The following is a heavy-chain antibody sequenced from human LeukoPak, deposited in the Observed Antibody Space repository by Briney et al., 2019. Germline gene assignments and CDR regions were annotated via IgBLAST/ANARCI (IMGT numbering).Heavy chain of an antibody. CDR2: INPNSGGT. J-gene: IGHJ5*02. V-gene: IGHV1-2*02. CDR3: ARDSLPWYCYDSSGYYLNWFDP. CDR1: GYTFTGYY. Sequence: ASVKVSCKASGYTFTGYYMHWVRQAPGQGLEWMGWINPNSGGTNYAQKFQGRVTMTRDTSISTAYMELSRLRSDDTAVYYCARDSLPWYCYDSSGYYLNWFDPWGQGTLVTVSS. D-gene: IGHD3-22*01.